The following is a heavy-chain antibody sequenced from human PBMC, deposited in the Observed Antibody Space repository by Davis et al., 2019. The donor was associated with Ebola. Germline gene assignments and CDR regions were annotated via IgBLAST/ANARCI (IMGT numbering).Heavy chain of an antibody. D-gene: IGHD1-1*01. J-gene: IGHJ6*03. CDR3: ARGRQSYYYYYMDV. CDR1: GGSISSYY. Sequence: MPSETLSLTCTVSGGSISSYYWSWIRQPAGKGLEWIGRIYTSGTTNYNPSLKSRVTMSVDTSKNQFSLKLSSVTAADTAVYYCARGRQSYYYYYMDVWGKGTTVTVSS. V-gene: IGHV4-4*07. CDR2: IYTSGTT.